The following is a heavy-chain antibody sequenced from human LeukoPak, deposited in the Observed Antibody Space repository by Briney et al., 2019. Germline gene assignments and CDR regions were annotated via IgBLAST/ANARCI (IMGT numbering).Heavy chain of an antibody. Sequence: PGGSLRLSCATSGFTFSSYAMHWVRQAPGKGLEWVALISHDGINQYYADSVKGRVIISRDNSKNTLYLQLNSLRLEDTAVYYCTLTTFGVVYYFDYWGQGTLVTVSS. CDR1: GFTFSSYA. J-gene: IGHJ4*02. D-gene: IGHD1/OR15-1a*01. V-gene: IGHV3-30*04. CDR3: TLTTFGVVYYFDY. CDR2: ISHDGINQ.